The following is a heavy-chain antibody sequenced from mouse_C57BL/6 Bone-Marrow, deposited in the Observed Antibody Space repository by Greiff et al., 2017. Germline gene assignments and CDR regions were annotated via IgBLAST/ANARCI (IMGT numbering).Heavy chain of an antibody. Sequence: QVQLQQSGPELVKPGASVKISCKASGYTFTDYYINWVKQRPGQGLEWIGWIYPGSGNTKYNEKFKGKATLTVDTSSSTAYMQLSSLTSEDSAVYFCAREEGYYGSSYVFWYFDVWGTGTTGTVSS. J-gene: IGHJ1*03. CDR1: GYTFTDYY. D-gene: IGHD1-1*01. CDR2: IYPGSGNT. CDR3: AREEGYYGSSYVFWYFDV. V-gene: IGHV1-84*01.